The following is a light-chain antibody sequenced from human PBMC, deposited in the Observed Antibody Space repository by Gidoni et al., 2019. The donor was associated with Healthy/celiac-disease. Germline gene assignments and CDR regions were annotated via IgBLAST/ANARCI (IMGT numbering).Light chain of an antibody. CDR1: QSISSY. CDR3: QQCYSTPYT. J-gene: IGKJ2*01. CDR2: AAS. V-gene: IGKV1-39*01. Sequence: DLQMTQSPSSLSASVGARVTITCRASQSISSYLNWYQQKPGKAPKLLIYAASSLQSGVPARFSGSGSGTDFTLTISSLQPEDFATYYCQQCYSTPYTFGQGTKLEIK.